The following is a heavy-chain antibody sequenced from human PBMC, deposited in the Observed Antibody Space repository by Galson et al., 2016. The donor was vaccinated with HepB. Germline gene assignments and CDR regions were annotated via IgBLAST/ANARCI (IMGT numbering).Heavy chain of an antibody. V-gene: IGHV5-51*01. J-gene: IGHJ3*02. Sequence: QSGAEVKKPGESLRISCKASGYSFSSFWIGWVRQMPGKGLDWMGIIYPGDSDTRSSPSFPGPVPISADRSINTAYLQWSSLKASDTAMYYCARLGGRHGYKRIFGAFDIWGRGTMVSVSS. D-gene: IGHD5-24*01. CDR2: IYPGDSDT. CDR1: GYSFSSFW. CDR3: ARLGGRHGYKRIFGAFDI.